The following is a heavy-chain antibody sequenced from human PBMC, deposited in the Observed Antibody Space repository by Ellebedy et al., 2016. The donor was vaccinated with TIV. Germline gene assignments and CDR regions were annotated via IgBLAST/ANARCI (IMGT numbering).Heavy chain of an antibody. CDR1: GYTFTSYY. Sequence: AASVKVSCKTSGYTFTSYYIHWLRQAPGQEFEWMGIIYPAGYSPHYAQRFQDRVTMTWDRSTSTVFMELGNLTSDDTAVYYCAREDARRLEDYWGQGTLVTVSS. V-gene: IGHV1-46*01. CDR2: IYPAGYSP. D-gene: IGHD6-25*01. CDR3: AREDARRLEDY. J-gene: IGHJ4*02.